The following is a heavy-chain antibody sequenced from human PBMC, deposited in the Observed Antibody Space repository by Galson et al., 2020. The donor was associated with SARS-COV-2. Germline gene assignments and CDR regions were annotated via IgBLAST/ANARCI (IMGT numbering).Heavy chain of an antibody. J-gene: IGHJ4*02. Sequence: SETLSLTCTVSGGSISSSSYYWVRIRQPPGKGLEWVGNIYKTGNNYYNPSLKSRVTISVDTSKNQVSLKMRSVTAADTAVYYCAGADYYGLGSLFSGEYYFGYWGQGNLVTVSS. CDR3: AGADYYGLGSLFSGEYYFGY. V-gene: IGHV4-39*01. CDR1: GGSISSSSYY. D-gene: IGHD3-10*01. CDR2: IYKTGNN.